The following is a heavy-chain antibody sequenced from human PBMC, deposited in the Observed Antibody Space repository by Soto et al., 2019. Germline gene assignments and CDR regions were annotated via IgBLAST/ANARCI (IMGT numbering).Heavy chain of an antibody. CDR3: ARDDQPGIAAVGGYDYSYDGMDV. J-gene: IGHJ6*02. CDR1: GYSLTSYW. D-gene: IGHD6-13*01. V-gene: IGHV5-10-1*01. Sequence: GEALKISCKGSGYSLTSYWISWVRQMPGKSLEWMGRIDPSDSYTNYSPSFQGHVTISADKSISTAYLQWSRLKASDTAMYYCARDDQPGIAAVGGYDYSYDGMDVRGQGSALTVS. CDR2: IDPSDSYT.